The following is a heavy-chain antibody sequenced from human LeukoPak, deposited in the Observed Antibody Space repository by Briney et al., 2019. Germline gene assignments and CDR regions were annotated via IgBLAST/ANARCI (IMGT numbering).Heavy chain of an antibody. CDR3: ARTYDFWSGYYFDY. Sequence: SETLSLTCTVSGGSISSYYWSWFRQPAGKGLEWIGRIYITGSTNYNPSLKSRVTMSVDTSKSQFSLRLSSVTAADTAVYYCARTYDFWSGYYFDYWGQGTLVTVSS. D-gene: IGHD3-3*01. CDR1: GGSISSYY. CDR2: IYITGST. J-gene: IGHJ4*02. V-gene: IGHV4-4*07.